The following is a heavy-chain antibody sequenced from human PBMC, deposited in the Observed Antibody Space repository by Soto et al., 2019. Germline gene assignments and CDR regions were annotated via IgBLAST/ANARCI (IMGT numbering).Heavy chain of an antibody. Sequence: SETLSLTCAVYGGSFSGYYWSWIRQPPGKGLEWIGEINHSGSTNYNPSLKSRVTISVDTSKNQFSLKLRSVTAADTAVYYCARGARIAAAGQNWFDPWGQGTLVTVSS. D-gene: IGHD6-13*01. CDR2: INHSGST. V-gene: IGHV4-34*01. CDR1: GGSFSGYY. CDR3: ARGARIAAAGQNWFDP. J-gene: IGHJ5*02.